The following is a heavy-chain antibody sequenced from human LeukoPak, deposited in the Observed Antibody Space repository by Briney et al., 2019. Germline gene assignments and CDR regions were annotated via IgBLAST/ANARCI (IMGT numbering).Heavy chain of an antibody. D-gene: IGHD2/OR15-2a*01. V-gene: IGHV4-38-2*02. CDR1: GYSISSGYY. J-gene: IGHJ5*02. CDR2: IYHSGST. CDR3: AREFIVKGWFDP. Sequence: SETLSLTCAVSGYSISSGYYRGWIRQPPGKGLEWIGSIYHSGSTYYNPSLKSRVTISVDTSKNQFSLKLSSVTAAGTAVYYCAREFIVKGWFDPWGQGTLVTVSS.